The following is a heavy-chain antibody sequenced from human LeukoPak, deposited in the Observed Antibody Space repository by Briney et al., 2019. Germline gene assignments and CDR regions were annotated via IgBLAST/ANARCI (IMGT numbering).Heavy chain of an antibody. CDR1: GFTFSSYS. J-gene: IGHJ4*02. V-gene: IGHV3-21*04. CDR2: INSVSRYI. Sequence: GGSLRLSCAASGFTFSSYSMNWVRQAPGKGLEWVSSINSVSRYIYYADSVKGRFTISRDNSRNTLYLQMNTLRAEDTAVYFCAKSPVSSCRGSFCYPFDYWGQGNLVTVSS. D-gene: IGHD2-15*01. CDR3: AKSPVSSCRGSFCYPFDY.